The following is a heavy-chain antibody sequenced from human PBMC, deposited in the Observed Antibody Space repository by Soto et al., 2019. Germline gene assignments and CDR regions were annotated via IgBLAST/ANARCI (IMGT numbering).Heavy chain of an antibody. V-gene: IGHV3-30-3*01. J-gene: IGHJ4*02. D-gene: IGHD3-22*01. CDR2: ISFDGSNK. CDR3: ARSYYDSSGYVLDY. CDR1: GFTFSEYA. Sequence: QGQLVESGGGVVQPGRSLRLSCAASGFTFSEYAMNWVRQAPGKGLEWVAVISFDGSNKYYPDSVKGRFTISRDNSKNTLYLHMNSLRSEDTAVYYCARSYYDSSGYVLDYWGQGTLVTVSS.